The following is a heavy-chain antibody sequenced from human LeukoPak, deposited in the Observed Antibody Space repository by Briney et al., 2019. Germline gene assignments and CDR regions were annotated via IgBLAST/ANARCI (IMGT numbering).Heavy chain of an antibody. V-gene: IGHV1-18*01. J-gene: IGHJ4*02. CDR2: ISPYNGNT. Sequence: GASVKVSCKASGYTFTSSGISWVRQAPGQGLEWMGWISPYNGNTNYAQKFQGRVTMTTDTSTSTAYMELRSLRADDTAVYYCARSFWCSYSRSCELAYWGQGTLVTVSS. CDR3: ARSFWCSYSRSCELAY. CDR1: GYTFTSSG. D-gene: IGHD6-13*01.